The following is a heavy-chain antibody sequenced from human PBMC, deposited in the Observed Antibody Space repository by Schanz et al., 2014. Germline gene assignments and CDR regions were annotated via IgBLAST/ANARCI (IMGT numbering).Heavy chain of an antibody. CDR1: GFIFSNSW. CDR2: IKQDGSEK. Sequence: EVQLVESGGGLVQPGGSLRLSCAASGFIFSNSWMSWVRQAPGKGLEWVANIKQDGSEKYYVDSVKGRFTISRDNAKNSLYLQMNSLTAEDTAVYYCARGVRIDYWVQGTLVTVSS. CDR3: ARGVRIDY. D-gene: IGHD3-3*01. J-gene: IGHJ4*02. V-gene: IGHV3-7*01.